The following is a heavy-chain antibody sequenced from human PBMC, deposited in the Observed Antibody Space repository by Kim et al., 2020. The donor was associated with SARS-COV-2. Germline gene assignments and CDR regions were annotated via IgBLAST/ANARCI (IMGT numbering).Heavy chain of an antibody. J-gene: IGHJ4*02. Sequence: YAQKFQGRVTKTEDTSTDTAYMELNSLRSEDTAVYYCTTDSLLLKLGIDYWGQGTLVTVSS. CDR3: TTDSLLLKLGIDY. V-gene: IGHV1-24*01. D-gene: IGHD7-27*01.